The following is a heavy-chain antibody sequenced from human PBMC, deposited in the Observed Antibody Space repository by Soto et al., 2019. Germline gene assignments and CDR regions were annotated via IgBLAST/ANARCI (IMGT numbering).Heavy chain of an antibody. Sequence: QVQLVQSGAEVKKPGASVKVSCKASGYTFTSYGISWVRQAPGQGLEWMGWISTYNGNTKYAQKLQGRATMTTDTGASTGYTELKCRKTDDPTVFWCAREMDGEVGSDYWGEGTMVTVSS. D-gene: IGHD3-16*01. J-gene: IGHJ4*02. V-gene: IGHV1-18*01. CDR1: GYTFTSYG. CDR2: ISTYNGNT. CDR3: AREMDGEVGSDY.